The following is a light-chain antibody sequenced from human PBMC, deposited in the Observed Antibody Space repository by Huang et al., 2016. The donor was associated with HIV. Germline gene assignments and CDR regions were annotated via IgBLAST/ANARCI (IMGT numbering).Light chain of an antibody. J-gene: IGKJ3*01. Sequence: VMTQSPDTLSVSPGEGATLLCRASQSLSTTLAWDQQKPGQPPRLLIYGASTRATGVPARFSGSGSGTDFTLTISSLQPEDFAVYYCQQYDDWPPVTFGPGTKVDLK. CDR3: QQYDDWPPVT. CDR1: QSLSTT. CDR2: GAS. V-gene: IGKV3-15*01.